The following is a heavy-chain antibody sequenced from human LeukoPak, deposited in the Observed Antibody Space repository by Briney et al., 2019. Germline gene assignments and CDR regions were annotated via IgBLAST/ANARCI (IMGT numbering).Heavy chain of an antibody. D-gene: IGHD3-16*02. CDR1: GGSISSGSYY. Sequence: SQTLSLTCTVSGGSISSGSYYWSWIRQPAGTGLEWIGRIYTSGSTNYNPSLKSRVTISVDTSKNQFSLKLSSVTAADTAVYYCARRGYDYVWGSYRKHFDYWGQGTLVTVSS. V-gene: IGHV4-61*02. CDR2: IYTSGST. J-gene: IGHJ4*02. CDR3: ARRGYDYVWGSYRKHFDY.